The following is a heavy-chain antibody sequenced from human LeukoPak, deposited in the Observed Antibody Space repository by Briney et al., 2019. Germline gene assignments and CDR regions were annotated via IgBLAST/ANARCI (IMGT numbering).Heavy chain of an antibody. J-gene: IGHJ4*02. CDR1: GYTFTSYG. D-gene: IGHD3-3*01. Sequence: VKVSCKASGYTFTSYGISWVRQAPGQGLEWMGWISAYNGNTNYAQKLQGRVTMTTDTSTSTAYMELRSLRSDDTAVYYCARSNYDFWSGYPADYWGQRTLVTVSS. CDR3: ARSNYDFWSGYPADY. CDR2: ISAYNGNT. V-gene: IGHV1-18*01.